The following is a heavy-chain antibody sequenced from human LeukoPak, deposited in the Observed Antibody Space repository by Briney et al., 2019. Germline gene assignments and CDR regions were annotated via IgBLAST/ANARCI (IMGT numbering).Heavy chain of an antibody. CDR2: IRYDGSNK. J-gene: IGHJ4*02. CDR3: AKGQFLHSGYVGY. D-gene: IGHD1-26*01. CDR1: GFTFSSYG. Sequence: GGSLRLSCAASGFTFSSYGMHWVRQAPGKGLEWVAFIRYDGSNKYYADSVKGRFTISRDNSKNTPYLQMNSLRAEDTAVYYCAKGQFLHSGYVGYWGQGTLVTVSS. V-gene: IGHV3-30*02.